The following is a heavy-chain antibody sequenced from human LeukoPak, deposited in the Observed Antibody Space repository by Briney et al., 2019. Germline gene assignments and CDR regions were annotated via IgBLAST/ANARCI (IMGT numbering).Heavy chain of an antibody. Sequence: GGSLRLSSAASGFTFSDHYIDWVRQAPGKGLEWVGRSKNKANNYITQYAAFVQGRFTISRDNSKNSLYLQINSLKTEDTAVYYCARDSSGQGDYWGQGTLVTVSS. V-gene: IGHV3-72*01. CDR3: ARDSSGQGDY. J-gene: IGHJ4*02. CDR2: SKNKANNYIT. CDR1: GFTFSDHY. D-gene: IGHD3-22*01.